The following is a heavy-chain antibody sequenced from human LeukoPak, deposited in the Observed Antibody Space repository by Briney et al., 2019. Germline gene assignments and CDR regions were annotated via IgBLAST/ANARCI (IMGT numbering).Heavy chain of an antibody. J-gene: IGHJ4*02. CDR3: ARAGGTRDY. CDR1: GGSFSGYY. Sequence: SETLSLTCAVYGGSFSGYYWSWIRQPPGKGLEWIGEINHSGSTNYNPSLKSRVTISVDTSKNQFSLKLSSVTAADTAVYYCARAGGTRDYWGQGTLVTVSS. D-gene: IGHD1-1*01. V-gene: IGHV4-34*01. CDR2: INHSGST.